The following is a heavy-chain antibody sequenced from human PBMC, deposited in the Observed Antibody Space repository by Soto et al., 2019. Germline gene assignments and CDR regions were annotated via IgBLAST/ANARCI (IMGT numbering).Heavy chain of an antibody. J-gene: IGHJ5*02. D-gene: IGHD1-1*01. Sequence: VGSLRLSCAASGFTFSSYAMSWVRQAPGKGLEWVGRIRSKANSYATAYAASVKGRFTISRDDSKNTAYLQMNSLKTEDTAVYYCTRLVESPWGQGTLVTVSS. CDR1: GFTFSSYA. CDR3: TRLVESP. CDR2: IRSKANSYAT. V-gene: IGHV3-73*01.